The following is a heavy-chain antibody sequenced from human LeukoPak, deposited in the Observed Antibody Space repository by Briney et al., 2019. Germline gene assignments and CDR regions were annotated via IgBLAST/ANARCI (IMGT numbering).Heavy chain of an antibody. Sequence: GGSLRLSCAGSGFTFSNHWMHWVRQTPRKGLVWVSRISSDGSSTTYADSVKGRFTISRDNAKNTLYLQMNNLRAEDTAMYFCARDQRVTGRPDIDYWGQGTLVIVSS. J-gene: IGHJ4*02. CDR2: ISSDGSST. CDR1: GFTFSNHW. D-gene: IGHD6-6*01. V-gene: IGHV3-74*03. CDR3: ARDQRVTGRPDIDY.